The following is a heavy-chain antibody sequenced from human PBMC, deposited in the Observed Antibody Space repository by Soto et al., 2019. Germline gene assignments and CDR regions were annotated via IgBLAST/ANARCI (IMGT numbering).Heavy chain of an antibody. D-gene: IGHD3-16*01. CDR2: INNDGSST. CDR1: GFTFNMYW. V-gene: IGHV3-74*03. Sequence: GSLRLSCVASGFTFNMYWMHWVRQVPGKGPVWVSRINNDGSSTTYADSVKGRFTISRDNAKNTLYLQIYSLRAEDTAVYYCAREGGLLRRADDAFDIWGQGTMVTVS. CDR3: AREGGLLRRADDAFDI. J-gene: IGHJ3*02.